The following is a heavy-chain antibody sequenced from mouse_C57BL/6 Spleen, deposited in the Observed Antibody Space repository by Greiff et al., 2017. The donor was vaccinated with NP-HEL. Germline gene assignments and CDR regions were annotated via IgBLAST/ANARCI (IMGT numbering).Heavy chain of an antibody. CDR2: ISYDGSN. Sequence: EVKLEESGPGLVKPSQSLSLTCSVTGYSITSGYYWNWIRQFPGNKLEWMGYISYDGSNNYNPSLKNRISITRDTSKNQFFLKLNSVTTEDTATYYCARALRPRGYFDYWGQGTTLTVSS. CDR3: ARALRPRGYFDY. CDR1: GYSITSGYY. J-gene: IGHJ2*01. V-gene: IGHV3-6*01.